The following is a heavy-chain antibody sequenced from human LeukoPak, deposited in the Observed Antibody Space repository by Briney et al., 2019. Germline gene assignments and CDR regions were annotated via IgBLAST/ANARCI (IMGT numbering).Heavy chain of an antibody. Sequence: SETLSLTCTVSGGSISSYYWGWIRQPPGKGLEWIGSIYDRGSTYYNPSLKSRVTISEDTSKKQFSLKLSSVTAADTAVYYCARRRVQWPAAINYFDSWGQGTLVTVSS. D-gene: IGHD2-2*01. V-gene: IGHV4-39*01. J-gene: IGHJ4*02. CDR1: GGSISSYY. CDR3: ARRRVQWPAAINYFDS. CDR2: IYDRGST.